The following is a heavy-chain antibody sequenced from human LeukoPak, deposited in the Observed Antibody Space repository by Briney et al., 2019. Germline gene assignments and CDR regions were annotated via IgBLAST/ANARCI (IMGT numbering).Heavy chain of an antibody. CDR2: IYTSGST. V-gene: IGHV4-61*02. Sequence: SETLSLTCTVSGGSISSGSYYWSWIRQPAGKGLEWIGRIYTSGSTKYNPSLKSRVTISVDTSKNQFSLKLSSVTAADTAVYYCARDTYYYGSGSYYTFDYWGQGTLVTVSS. D-gene: IGHD3-10*01. CDR1: GGSISSGSYY. CDR3: ARDTYYYGSGSYYTFDY. J-gene: IGHJ4*02.